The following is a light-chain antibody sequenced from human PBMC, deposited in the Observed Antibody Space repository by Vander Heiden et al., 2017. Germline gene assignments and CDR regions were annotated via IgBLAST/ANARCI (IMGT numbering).Light chain of an antibody. Sequence: QSVLTQPPSASGTPGQTVTLSCSGSRTSIGSNPYNWYHHLPGTAPKLIMYSDRHRPSGVPDRFSGSKSGTSASLAISVLQSEDEGYYSCTSWDDRLSGPVLGGGTKLTVL. CDR2: SDR. V-gene: IGLV1-44*01. CDR3: TSWDDRLSGPV. CDR1: RTSIGSNP. J-gene: IGLJ3*02.